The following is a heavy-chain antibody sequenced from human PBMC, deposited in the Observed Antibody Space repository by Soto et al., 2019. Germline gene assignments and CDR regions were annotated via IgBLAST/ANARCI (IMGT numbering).Heavy chain of an antibody. V-gene: IGHV4-59*06. J-gene: IGHJ2*01. Sequence: PSETLSLTCTVSGGSISSYYWSWIRQPPGKGLGWIGSIYYSGSTYYNPSLKSRVTISVDTSKNQFSLKLSSVTAADTAVYYCASDVSGSYDNWYFALWGRGTLVTVSS. D-gene: IGHD1-26*01. CDR2: IYYSGST. CDR3: ASDVSGSYDNWYFAL. CDR1: GGSISSYY.